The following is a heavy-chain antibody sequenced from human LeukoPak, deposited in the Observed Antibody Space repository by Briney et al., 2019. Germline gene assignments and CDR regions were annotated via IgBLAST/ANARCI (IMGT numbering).Heavy chain of an antibody. CDR3: ARPNEWELPPDV. Sequence: GGSLRLSCAASGFTFSSHGMNWVGQAPGKGGEGVSGISPSGGMTDYTDSAKGRFTISRDNSNNTQSLQMNSLRAEDTAVYYCARPNEWELPPDVWGKGTTVTVSS. V-gene: IGHV3-23*01. CDR1: GFTFSSHG. CDR2: ISPSGGMT. J-gene: IGHJ6*04. D-gene: IGHD1-26*01.